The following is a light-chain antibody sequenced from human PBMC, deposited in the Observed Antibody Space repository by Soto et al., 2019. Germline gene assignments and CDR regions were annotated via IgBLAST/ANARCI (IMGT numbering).Light chain of an antibody. V-gene: IGKV1-8*01. CDR3: QQYYSYPRFT. CDR1: QSISSY. CDR2: AAS. J-gene: IGKJ4*01. Sequence: AIRMTQSPSSFSASTGDRVTITCRASQSISSYLAWYQQKPGKAPKLLIYAASTLQSGVPSRFSGSGSGTDFTLTISCLQSEDFATYYCQQYYSYPRFTFGGGTKVEIK.